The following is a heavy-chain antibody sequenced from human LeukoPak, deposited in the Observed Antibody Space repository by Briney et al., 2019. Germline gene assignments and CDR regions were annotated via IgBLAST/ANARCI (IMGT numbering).Heavy chain of an antibody. D-gene: IGHD3-22*01. V-gene: IGHV3-7*03. CDR2: IKEDGSEK. CDR1: GFTFSNYW. CDR3: ARESPYYYDSPDAFDI. Sequence: GGSLRLSCAASGFTFSNYWMSWVRQAPGKGLEWVANIKEDGSEKYYVDSVKGRFTISRDNAKNSLYLQMNSLRAEDTAVYYCARESPYYYDSPDAFDIWGQGTLVTVSS. J-gene: IGHJ4*02.